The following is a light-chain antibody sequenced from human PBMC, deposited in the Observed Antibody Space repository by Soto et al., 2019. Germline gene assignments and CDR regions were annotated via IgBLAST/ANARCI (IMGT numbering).Light chain of an antibody. Sequence: SVLTQPASVSGSPGQSITISCTGTSSVISAYNYVSWYQQHPGKAPKLIIYEVGDRPSGLSNRFSGSKSGNTASLTISRLQTEDEADYYCSSYTSNNFYVFGTGTKVTVL. CDR3: SSYTSNNFYV. CDR2: EVG. V-gene: IGLV2-14*01. CDR1: SSVISAYNY. J-gene: IGLJ1*01.